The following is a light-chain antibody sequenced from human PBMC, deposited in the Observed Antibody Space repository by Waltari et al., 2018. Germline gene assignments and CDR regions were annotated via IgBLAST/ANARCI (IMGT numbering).Light chain of an antibody. CDR3: SSYTSSSTYV. CDR1: SRHFGGYNY. V-gene: IGLV2-14*01. J-gene: IGLJ1*01. CDR2: DVS. Sequence: QSALPQHASVPGSLGQSITITCTGPSRHFGGYNYVPWYQQHPGKAPKLMIYDVSNRPSGVSNRFSGSKSGNTASLTISGLQAEDEADYYCSSYTSSSTYVFGTGTKVTVL.